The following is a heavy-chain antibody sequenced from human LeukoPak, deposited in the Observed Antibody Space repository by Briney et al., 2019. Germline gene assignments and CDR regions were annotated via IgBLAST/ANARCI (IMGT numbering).Heavy chain of an antibody. J-gene: IGHJ4*02. CDR2: ISGSGGST. V-gene: IGHV3-23*01. D-gene: IGHD3-16*01. CDR1: GFTFSSYA. Sequence: GGSLRLSCAASGFTFSSYAMSWVRQAPGRGLEWVSAISGSGGSTYYADSVKGRFTISRDNSKNTLYLQMNSLRAEDAAVCYCAKDGTGEWPQDYWGQGTLVTVSS. CDR3: AKDGTGEWPQDY.